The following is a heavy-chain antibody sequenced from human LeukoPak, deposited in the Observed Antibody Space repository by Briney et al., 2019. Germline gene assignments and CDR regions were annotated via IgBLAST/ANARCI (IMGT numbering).Heavy chain of an antibody. D-gene: IGHD5-18*01. CDR1: GFTFSSYW. CDR2: IKPDGSEK. J-gene: IGHJ4*02. CDR3: ARHLSGVTGYTYGRGIDY. V-gene: IGHV3-7*01. Sequence: GGSLRLSCAASGFTFSSYWMSWVRQAPGKGLEWVANIKPDGSEKYYVDSVKGRFTTSRDIAKKSMYLQMNSLRAEDTAVYYCARHLSGVTGYTYGRGIDYWGQGTLVTVSS.